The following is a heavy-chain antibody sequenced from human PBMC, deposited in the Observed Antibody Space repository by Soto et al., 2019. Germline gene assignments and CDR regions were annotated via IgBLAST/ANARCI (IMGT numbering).Heavy chain of an antibody. CDR1: GFTFSSYW. D-gene: IGHD2-21*02. Sequence: GGSLRLSCAASGFTFSSYWMSWVRQAPGKGLEWVANIKQGGSEKYYVDSVKGRFTISRDNAKNSLYLQMNSLRAEDTAVYYCARDHPPYCGGDCSIDYWGQGTLVTVSS. V-gene: IGHV3-7*03. CDR3: ARDHPPYCGGDCSIDY. J-gene: IGHJ4*02. CDR2: IKQGGSEK.